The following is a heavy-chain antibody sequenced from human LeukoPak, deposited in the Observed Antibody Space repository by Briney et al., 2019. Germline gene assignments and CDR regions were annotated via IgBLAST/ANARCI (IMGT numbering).Heavy chain of an antibody. V-gene: IGHV1-18*01. CDR2: ISGYNGNT. CDR3: ARAGENYYDFYY. J-gene: IGHJ4*02. Sequence: ASVKVSCKASGYTFISYGISWVRQAPGQGLEWMGWISGYNGNTNYAQNLQGRVTMTTDTSTSTAYMELRSLRSDDTAVYYCARAGENYYDFYYWGQGTLVTVSS. D-gene: IGHD1-26*01. CDR1: GYTFISYG.